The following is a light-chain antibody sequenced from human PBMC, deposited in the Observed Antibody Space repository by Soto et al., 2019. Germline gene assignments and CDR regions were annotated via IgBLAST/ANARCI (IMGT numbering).Light chain of an antibody. CDR1: QNINVW. CDR3: QQHEAYPRT. J-gene: IGKJ1*01. CDR2: QAS. Sequence: DIQMTQSPSTLSASEGDRVTITCRASQNINVWLAWYQQKPGKAPKFLIYQASTLQSGVPSRFSGSGSGTEFTLTISSLQPDDFATYYCQQHEAYPRTFGQGTKVEIK. V-gene: IGKV1-5*03.